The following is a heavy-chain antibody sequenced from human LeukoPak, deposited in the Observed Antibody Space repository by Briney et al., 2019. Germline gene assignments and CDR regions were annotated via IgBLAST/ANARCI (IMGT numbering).Heavy chain of an antibody. D-gene: IGHD2-15*01. V-gene: IGHV4-34*01. CDR1: GGSFSGYY. CDR2: IYYSGST. CDR3: ARVLRVADY. J-gene: IGHJ4*02. Sequence: SETLSLTGAVYGGSFSGYYWSWIRQPPGKGLEWIGSIYYSGSTYYNPSLKSRVTISVDTSKNQFSLKLSSVTAADTAVYYCARVLRVADYWGQGTLVTVSS.